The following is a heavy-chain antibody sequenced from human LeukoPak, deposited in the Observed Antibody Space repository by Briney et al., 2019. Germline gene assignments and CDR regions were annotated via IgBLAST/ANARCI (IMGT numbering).Heavy chain of an antibody. D-gene: IGHD1-14*01. J-gene: IGHJ5*02. CDR2: IYTTGST. CDR1: GASINSDNH. Sequence: SQTLSLTCTVSGASINSDNHWSWIRQPAGKGLEWIGRIYTTGSTNYNPSLNSRVSISVDTSKNQFSLKLSSVTAADTAVYYCANGTNWFDPWGQGTLVTVSS. V-gene: IGHV4-61*02. CDR3: ANGTNWFDP.